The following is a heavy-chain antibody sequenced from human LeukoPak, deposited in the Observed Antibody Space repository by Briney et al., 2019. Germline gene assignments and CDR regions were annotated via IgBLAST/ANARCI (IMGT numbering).Heavy chain of an antibody. J-gene: IGHJ5*02. V-gene: IGHV1-18*01. D-gene: IGHD4-23*01. CDR1: GYTFINYG. CDR3: ATFRSVQRVVRANWFDP. Sequence: ASVKVSCKASGYTFINYGITWVRQAPGQGLEWMGWISAYNSAYNGNTHYAQKLQGRVTMTTDTSTNTGYMELRSLRSEDTAVYYCATFRSVQRVVRANWFDPWGQGTLVTVSS. CDR2: ISAYNSAYNGNT.